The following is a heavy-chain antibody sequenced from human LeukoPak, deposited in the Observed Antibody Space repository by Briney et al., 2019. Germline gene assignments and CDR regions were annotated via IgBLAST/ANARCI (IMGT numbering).Heavy chain of an antibody. CDR3: ARDRRGVDRYYFDY. J-gene: IGHJ4*02. CDR1: GFTFDEHA. CDR2: ISGDGGST. D-gene: IGHD3-10*01. Sequence: PGGSLRLSCAASGFTFDEHAMHWVRQAPGKGLEWVSLISGDGGSTYYVVSVKGRFTISRDNSKNTLYLQMNSLRAEDTAVYYCARDRRGVDRYYFDYWGQGTLVTVSS. V-gene: IGHV3-43*02.